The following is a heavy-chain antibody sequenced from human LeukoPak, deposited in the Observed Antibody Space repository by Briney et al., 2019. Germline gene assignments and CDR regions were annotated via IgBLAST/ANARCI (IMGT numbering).Heavy chain of an antibody. J-gene: IGHJ4*02. CDR3: ARLSPYNSSWYNYFDY. CDR1: GGSISSGGYY. CDR2: IYYSGST. D-gene: IGHD6-13*01. Sequence: PSETLSLTCTVSGGSISSGGYYWSWIRQHPGKGLEWIGYIYYSGSTYYNPSLKSRVTISVDTSKNQFSLKLSSVTAADTAVYYCARLSPYNSSWYNYFDYWGQGTLVTVSS. V-gene: IGHV4-31*03.